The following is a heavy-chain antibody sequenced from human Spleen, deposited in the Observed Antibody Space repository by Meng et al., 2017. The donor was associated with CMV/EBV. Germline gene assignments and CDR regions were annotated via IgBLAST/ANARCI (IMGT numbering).Heavy chain of an antibody. CDR2: INHSGST. Sequence: QGAPQQWGAGLVKPSETLSLPCAVYGGSFSGYYCSWIRQPPGKGLEWIGEINHSGSTNYNPSLKSRVTISVDTSKNQFSLKLSSVTAADTAVYYCATPAVSRGSGSYEDYWGQGTLVTVSS. V-gene: IGHV4-34*01. CDR3: ATPAVSRGSGSYEDY. D-gene: IGHD3-10*01. J-gene: IGHJ4*02. CDR1: GGSFSGYY.